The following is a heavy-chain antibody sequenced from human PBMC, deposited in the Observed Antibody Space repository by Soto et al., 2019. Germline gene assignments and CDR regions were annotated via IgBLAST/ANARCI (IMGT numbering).Heavy chain of an antibody. CDR3: AKEGSKWLTPQKHGGYFDY. CDR1: GFTFSSYG. D-gene: IGHD6-19*01. CDR2: ISYDGSNK. Sequence: VGSLRLSCAASGFTFSSYGMHWVRQAPGKGLEWVAVISYDGSNKYYADSVKGRFTISRDNSKNTLYLQMNSLRAEDTAVYYCAKEGSKWLTPQKHGGYFDYWGQGTLVT. J-gene: IGHJ4*02. V-gene: IGHV3-30*18.